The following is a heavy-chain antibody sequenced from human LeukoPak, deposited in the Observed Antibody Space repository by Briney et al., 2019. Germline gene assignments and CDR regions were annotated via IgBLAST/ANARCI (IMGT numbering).Heavy chain of an antibody. D-gene: IGHD4-23*01. CDR3: ARELGATVVNYGMDV. Sequence: SETLSLTCTVSGGSISNYYWSWIRQPPGKGLEWIGYIHYSVSTNYNPSLKSRVTMSVDTSKNQLSLKLTSMTAAYTAVYYCARELGATVVNYGMDVWGQGTTVTVSS. V-gene: IGHV4-59*01. CDR1: GGSISNYY. CDR2: IHYSVST. J-gene: IGHJ6*02.